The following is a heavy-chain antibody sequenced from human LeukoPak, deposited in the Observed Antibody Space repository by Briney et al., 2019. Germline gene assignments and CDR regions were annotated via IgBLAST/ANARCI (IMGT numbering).Heavy chain of an antibody. CDR2: IYTSGRTSGST. CDR3: ARLIRMDV. CDR1: GGSISNYY. Sequence: SETLSLTCTVSGGSISNYYWRWIRQPPGKGLEWIGYIYTSGRTSGSTIYNPSLKSRVTISVDTSKNQFSLKLSSVTAADTAVYYCARLIRMDVWGKGTTVTVSS. J-gene: IGHJ6*04. V-gene: IGHV4-4*09. D-gene: IGHD4-17*01.